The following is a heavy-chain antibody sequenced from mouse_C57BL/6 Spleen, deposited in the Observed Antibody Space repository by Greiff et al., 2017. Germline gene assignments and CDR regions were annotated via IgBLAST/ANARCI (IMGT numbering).Heavy chain of an antibody. V-gene: IGHV1-61*01. CDR3: ARNWDGGAMDY. CDR2: IYPSDSET. J-gene: IGHJ4*01. Sequence: QVQLKQPGAELVRPGSSVKLSCKASGYTFTSYWMDWVKQRPGQGLEWIGNIYPSDSETHYNHKFKDKATLTVDKSSSTAYMQLSSQTSEASAVYYGARNWDGGAMDYWGQGTSVTVSS. CDR1: GYTFTSYW. D-gene: IGHD4-1*01.